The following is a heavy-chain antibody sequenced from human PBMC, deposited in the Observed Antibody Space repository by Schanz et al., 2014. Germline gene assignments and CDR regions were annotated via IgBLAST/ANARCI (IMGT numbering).Heavy chain of an antibody. CDR1: GFTFSSYA. V-gene: IGHV3-64*01. CDR2: ISSNGGST. CDR3: AKSMYSTSWAFDF. J-gene: IGHJ4*02. Sequence: EVQLVESGGGLVQPGGSLRLSCAASGFTFSSYAMHWVRQAPGKGLEYVSAISSNGGSTYYANSVKGRFTISRDNSKNTLYLQMGSLRAEDMAVYYCAKSMYSTSWAFDFWGQGAQVTVSS. D-gene: IGHD2-2*01.